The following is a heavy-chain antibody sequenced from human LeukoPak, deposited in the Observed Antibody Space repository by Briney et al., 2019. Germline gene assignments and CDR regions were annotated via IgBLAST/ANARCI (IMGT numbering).Heavy chain of an antibody. CDR3: ATVGPHRKMATTRYHFDY. CDR1: GYTFTSYG. D-gene: IGHD5-24*01. CDR2: ISGYNGNT. J-gene: IGHJ4*02. Sequence: ASVKVSCKASGYTFTSYGISWVRQAPGQGLEWMGWISGYNGNTKYAQKLQGRVTMTTDTSTSTAYMELRSLRSDDTAVYYCATVGPHRKMATTRYHFDYWGQGTLVTVSS. V-gene: IGHV1-18*01.